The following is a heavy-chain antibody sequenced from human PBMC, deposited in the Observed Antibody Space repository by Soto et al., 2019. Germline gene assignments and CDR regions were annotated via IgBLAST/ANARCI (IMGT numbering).Heavy chain of an antibody. CDR2: TYYRSKWYY. D-gene: IGHD5-12*01. CDR1: GDSVSIYSGA. J-gene: IGHJ4*02. CDR3: ANEPGYSLDY. Sequence: SQTLSLTCVISGDSVSIYSGAWNWIRQSPSRDLEWLGRTYYRSKWYYDYAESVKSRIIISVDTSKNQFSLQLNSVTPEDAAVYYCANEPGYSLDYWGQGIQVTVSS. V-gene: IGHV6-1*01.